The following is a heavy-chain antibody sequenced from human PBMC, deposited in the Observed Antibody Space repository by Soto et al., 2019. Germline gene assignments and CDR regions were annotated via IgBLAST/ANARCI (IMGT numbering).Heavy chain of an antibody. Sequence: SETLSLTCSVSGGSISGSYWSWIRQSPGKGLEWLGYVYYTGSTNYSPSLRSRVSISVDTSKNEFSLRLSSVTAADTAVYFCETRPAVPGAQIDHWGQGTQVTVSS. D-gene: IGHD6-19*01. J-gene: IGHJ4*02. V-gene: IGHV4-59*01. CDR3: ETRPAVPGAQIDH. CDR1: GGSISGSY. CDR2: VYYTGST.